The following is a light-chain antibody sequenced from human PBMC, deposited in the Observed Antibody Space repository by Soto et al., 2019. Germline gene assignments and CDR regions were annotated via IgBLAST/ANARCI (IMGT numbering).Light chain of an antibody. CDR2: DAS. V-gene: IGKV1-39*01. J-gene: IGKJ1*01. CDR3: PQTYTSRTWT. CDR1: QSISSY. Sequence: IRMDECRAGLAASVGDRVTITCRASQSISSYLNWYQQIPWKAPKLLIYDASTLQSGVPSRFSGGGSGTDFSLFIRNLQPDDFATSDCPQTYTSRTWTFGQGTKVDIK.